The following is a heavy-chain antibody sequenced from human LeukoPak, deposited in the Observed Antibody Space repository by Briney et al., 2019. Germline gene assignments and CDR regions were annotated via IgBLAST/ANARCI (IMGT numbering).Heavy chain of an antibody. CDR2: ISAYNGNT. D-gene: IGHD3-22*01. CDR1: GYTFTSYG. J-gene: IGHJ4*02. CDR3: ARDYYDSSGYPYYFDY. Sequence: GASAKVSCKASGYTFTSYGISWVRQAPGQGLEWMGWISAYNGNTNYAQKLQGRVTMTTDTSTSTAYMELRSLRSDDTAVYYCARDYYDSSGYPYYFDYWGQGTLVTVSS. V-gene: IGHV1-18*01.